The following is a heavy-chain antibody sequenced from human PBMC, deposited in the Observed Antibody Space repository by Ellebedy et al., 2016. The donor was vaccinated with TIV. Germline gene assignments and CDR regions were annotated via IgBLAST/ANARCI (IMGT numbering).Heavy chain of an antibody. Sequence: GESLKISCAASGFTFSMYDMNWDRQAPGKGLEWVAHISSSGATIYYAASVKGRFTISRDNAKHSLYLQKNILRSEYTAVYHCVRRAVDYWGQGTLVTVSS. J-gene: IGHJ4*02. CDR1: GFTFSMYD. CDR3: VRRAVDY. V-gene: IGHV3-48*01. CDR2: ISSSGATI.